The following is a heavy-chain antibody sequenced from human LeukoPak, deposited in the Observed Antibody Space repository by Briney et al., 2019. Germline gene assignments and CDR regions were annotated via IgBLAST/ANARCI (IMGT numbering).Heavy chain of an antibody. Sequence: ASVKVSCKSSGFTFTDHYIHWVRQGPGQGLEWMGYIGPHSTFTSSPQEVQGRVTMTGDASMSTAYMELTRLTSDDTAVYYCVREGEGPLSKDFDYWGQGTLVTVSS. D-gene: IGHD2/OR15-2a*01. J-gene: IGHJ4*02. CDR2: IGPHSTFT. V-gene: IGHV1-2*02. CDR3: VREGEGPLSKDFDY. CDR1: GFTFTDHY.